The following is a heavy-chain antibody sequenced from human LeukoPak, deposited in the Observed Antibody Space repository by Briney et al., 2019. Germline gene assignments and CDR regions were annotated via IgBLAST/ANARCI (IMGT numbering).Heavy chain of an antibody. CDR3: ARAGRIVGATRSDAFDI. V-gene: IGHV1-18*04. CDR1: GYTFNSYY. J-gene: IGHJ3*02. D-gene: IGHD1-26*01. CDR2: ISAYNGNT. Sequence: ASVKVSCKASGYTFNSYYMHWVRQAPGQGLEWMGWISAYNGNTNYAQKLQGRVTMTTDTSTSTAYMELRSLRSDDTAVYYCARAGRIVGATRSDAFDIWGQGTMVTVSS.